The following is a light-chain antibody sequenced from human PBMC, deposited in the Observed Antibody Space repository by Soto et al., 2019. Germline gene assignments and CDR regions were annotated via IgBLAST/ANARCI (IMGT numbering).Light chain of an antibody. CDR1: QSISSW. J-gene: IGKJ1*01. V-gene: IGKV1-5*03. CDR3: QQYNSYSWT. CDR2: KAS. Sequence: DIQMTQSPSTLSASVGDRVTITCRASQSISSWLAWYQQKPGKAPKLLIYKASNLEGGVPSRFSGSGSGTEFTLTISSLQPEDFATYHCQQYNSYSWTFGQGTKVEIK.